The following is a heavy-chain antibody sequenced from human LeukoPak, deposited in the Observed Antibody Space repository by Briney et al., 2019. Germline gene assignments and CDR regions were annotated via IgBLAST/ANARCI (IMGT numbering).Heavy chain of an antibody. CDR3: ARVDEAGDQRFDY. CDR2: IYYSGSA. CDR1: GGSISSGGYY. D-gene: IGHD7-27*01. Sequence: SQTLSLTCTVSGGSISSGGYYWSWIRQHPGKGLEWIGYIYYSGSAYYNPSLKSRVTISVDTSKNQFSLKLSSATAADTAVYYCARVDEAGDQRFDYWGQGTLVTVSS. J-gene: IGHJ4*02. V-gene: IGHV4-31*03.